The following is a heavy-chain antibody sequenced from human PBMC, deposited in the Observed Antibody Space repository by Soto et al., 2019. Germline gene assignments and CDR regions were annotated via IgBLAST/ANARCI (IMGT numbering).Heavy chain of an antibody. CDR2: INHSGST. D-gene: IGHD4-17*01. V-gene: IGHV4-34*01. J-gene: IGHJ6*02. CDR1: GWSFSGYY. CDR3: ARGCSKTTVTTSPKTYYYYYGMDD. Sequence: SETLSLTCAVYGWSFSGYYWSWIRQPPGKELEEIGEINHSGSTNYNPSLQSRVTISVDTSKNQFSLKLSSVTAADTAVYYCARGCSKTTVTTSPKTYYYYYGMDDWGQGTTVTVSS.